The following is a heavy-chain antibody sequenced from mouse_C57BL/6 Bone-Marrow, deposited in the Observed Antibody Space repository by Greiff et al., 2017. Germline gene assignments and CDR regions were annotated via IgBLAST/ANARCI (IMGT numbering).Heavy chain of an antibody. J-gene: IGHJ4*01. CDR3: ARFMESRIDY. V-gene: IGHV1-7*01. Sequence: QVQLQQSGAELAKPGASVKLSCKASGYTFTSYWMHWVKQRPGQGLEWIGYINPNSGYTKYNQKFKDKATLTADKSSSASYMQLSSLTDEDSAVYCCARFMESRIDYWGQGTSVTVSA. CDR2: INPNSGYT. D-gene: IGHD1-1*01. CDR1: GYTFTSYW.